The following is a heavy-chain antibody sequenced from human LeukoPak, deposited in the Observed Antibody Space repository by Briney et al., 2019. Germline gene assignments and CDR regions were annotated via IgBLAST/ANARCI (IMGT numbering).Heavy chain of an antibody. J-gene: IGHJ4*02. CDR3: VRGYSYGDAYYFDY. D-gene: IGHD5-18*01. Sequence: GGSLRLSCAASGFTFSSYAMHWVRQAPGKGLEWVAVISYDGSNKYYADSVKGRFTISRDNSKNTLYLQMNSLRAEDTAVYYCVRGYSYGDAYYFDYWGQGTLVTVSS. V-gene: IGHV3-30-3*01. CDR1: GFTFSSYA. CDR2: ISYDGSNK.